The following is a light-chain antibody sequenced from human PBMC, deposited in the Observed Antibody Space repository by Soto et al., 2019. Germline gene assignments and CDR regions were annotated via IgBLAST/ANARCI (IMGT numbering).Light chain of an antibody. CDR3: QVRNDWPSFKYT. CDR2: ETS. V-gene: IGKV3-11*01. J-gene: IGKJ2*01. CDR1: QSVDTM. Sequence: EIVLTQSPASLSLSAGERVTLSCRASQSVDTMVAWYQQQVGRTPRLLIYETSNRATGVPGRFSGSGSGTDCTLTIVSLESYYFAVYFCQVRNDWPSFKYTFGQGTKLEV.